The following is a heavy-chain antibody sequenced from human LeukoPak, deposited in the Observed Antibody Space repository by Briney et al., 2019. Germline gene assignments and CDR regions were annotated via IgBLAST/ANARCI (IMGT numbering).Heavy chain of an antibody. CDR2: IYYSGST. V-gene: IGHV4-39*01. D-gene: IGHD4-17*01. J-gene: IGHJ4*02. CDR1: GGSISSSSYY. Sequence: PSETLSLTCTVSGGSISSSSYYWGWIRQPPGKGLGWIGSIYYSGSTYYNPSLKSRVTISVDTSKNQFSLKLSSVTAADTAVYYCARASTVTPFDYWGQGTLVTVSS. CDR3: ARASTVTPFDY.